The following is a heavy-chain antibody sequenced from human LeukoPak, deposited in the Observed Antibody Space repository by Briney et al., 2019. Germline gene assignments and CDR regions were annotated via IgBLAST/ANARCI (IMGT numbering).Heavy chain of an antibody. Sequence: SETLSLTCTVSGGSIRSYYWSWIRQPPGKGLQWMGDIYYSGSTNYNPSLKSRVTISVDTSKNQFSLKLSSVTAADTAVYYCARGVRGPTAAGPFDYWGQGTLVTVSS. D-gene: IGHD3-10*02. V-gene: IGHV4-59*01. CDR1: GGSIRSYY. CDR3: ARGVRGPTAAGPFDY. CDR2: IYYSGST. J-gene: IGHJ4*02.